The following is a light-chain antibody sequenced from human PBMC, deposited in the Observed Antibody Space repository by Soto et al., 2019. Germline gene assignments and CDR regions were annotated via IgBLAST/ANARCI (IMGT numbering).Light chain of an antibody. V-gene: IGKV3-15*01. J-gene: IGKJ3*01. CDR1: QSVSSN. CDR3: QHYNNWPPL. Sequence: EMVMTQSPATLSVSPGERATLSCRASQSVSSNLAWYQQKPGQAPRLLIYGASTRATGIPARFSGSGSGTEFTLTISSLQSEDFAVYYCQHYNNWPPLFGPGTKVDIK. CDR2: GAS.